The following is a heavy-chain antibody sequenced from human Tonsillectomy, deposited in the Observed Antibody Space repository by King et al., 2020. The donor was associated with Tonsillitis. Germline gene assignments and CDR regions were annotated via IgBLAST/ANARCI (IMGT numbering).Heavy chain of an antibody. V-gene: IGHV3-11*05. D-gene: IGHD3-10*01. Sequence: VQLVESGGGLVKPGGSLRLSCAASGFTFSDYYMSWIRQAPGKGLEWVSYISSSSSYTNYADSVKGRFTISRDNAKNSLYLQMTSLRAEETAVYYCAIDSMVRGVNIWGQGTLVTVSS. J-gene: IGHJ4*02. CDR3: AIDSMVRGVNI. CDR2: ISSSSSYT. CDR1: GFTFSDYY.